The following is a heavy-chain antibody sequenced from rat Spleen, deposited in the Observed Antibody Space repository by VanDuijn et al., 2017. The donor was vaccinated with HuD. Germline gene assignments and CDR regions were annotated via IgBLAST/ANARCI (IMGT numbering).Heavy chain of an antibody. D-gene: IGHD2-1*01. J-gene: IGHJ2*01. CDR1: GFSLISHS. Sequence: QVQLKESGPGLVQPSQTLSLICTVPGFSLISHSVHWVRQPPGKGLEWIAAIWTDGSTYYNSALQSRLSISRDTSKSQILLKMNSLQTEDTAMYCCARSSRYLLFDYWGQGVMVTVSS. V-gene: IGHV2-16*01. CDR3: ARSSRYLLFDY. CDR2: IWTDGST.